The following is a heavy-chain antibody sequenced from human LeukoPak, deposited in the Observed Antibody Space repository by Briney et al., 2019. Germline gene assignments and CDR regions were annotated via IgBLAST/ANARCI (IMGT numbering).Heavy chain of an antibody. CDR3: ARDRTRTGYSSGWYHDY. CDR1: GYTFTGYY. CDR2: INHNSGGT. J-gene: IGHJ4*02. D-gene: IGHD6-19*01. Sequence: ASVKVSCKASGYTFTGYYMHWVRQAPGQGLEWMGWINHNSGGTNYAQKFQGRVTMTRDTSISTAYMELSGLRSDDTAMYYCARDRTRTGYSSGWYHDYWGQGTLVTVSS. V-gene: IGHV1-2*02.